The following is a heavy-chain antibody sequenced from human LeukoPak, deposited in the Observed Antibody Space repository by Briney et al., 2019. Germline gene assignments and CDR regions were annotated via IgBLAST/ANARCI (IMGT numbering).Heavy chain of an antibody. V-gene: IGHV4-34*01. CDR1: GGSFSGYY. Sequence: SETLSLTCAVYGGSFSGYYWSWIRQPPGKGLEWIGEINHSGSTNYSPSLKSRVTISVDTSKNQFSLKLSSVTAADTAVYYCAREVPRQQLRYFDYWGQGTLVTVSS. CDR3: AREVPRQQLRYFDY. J-gene: IGHJ4*02. CDR2: INHSGST. D-gene: IGHD6-13*01.